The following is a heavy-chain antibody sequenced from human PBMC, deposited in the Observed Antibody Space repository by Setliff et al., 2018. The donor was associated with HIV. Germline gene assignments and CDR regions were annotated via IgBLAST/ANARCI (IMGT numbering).Heavy chain of an antibody. D-gene: IGHD5-12*01. CDR2: IDPSDSYT. Sequence: GESLKISCMGSGYSFTTYWITWVRQMPGKGLEWMGRIDPSDSYTDYSQSFHGHVTLSVDRSINTAYLQWSSLKASDTAMYYCARVGPGHRDGKIYDTFDIWGQGSLVTVSS. CDR1: GYSFTTYW. J-gene: IGHJ3*02. CDR3: ARVGPGHRDGKIYDTFDI. V-gene: IGHV5-10-1*01.